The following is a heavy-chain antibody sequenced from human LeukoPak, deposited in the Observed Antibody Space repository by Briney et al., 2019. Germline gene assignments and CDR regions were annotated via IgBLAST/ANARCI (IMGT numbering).Heavy chain of an antibody. Sequence: GASVKVSCKASGYTFTGYYMHWVRQAPGQGLEWMGWINPNSGGTNYAQKFQGRVTMTRDTSISTAYMELSRLRSDDTAVYYCARDPQGSGSYRWFDPWGQGTLVAVSS. D-gene: IGHD1-26*01. V-gene: IGHV1-2*02. CDR2: INPNSGGT. CDR1: GYTFTGYY. CDR3: ARDPQGSGSYRWFDP. J-gene: IGHJ5*02.